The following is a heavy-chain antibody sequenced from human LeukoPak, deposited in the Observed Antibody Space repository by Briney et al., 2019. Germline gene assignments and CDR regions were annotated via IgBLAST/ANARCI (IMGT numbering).Heavy chain of an antibody. J-gene: IGHJ4*02. D-gene: IGHD2-2*01. CDR1: GYSFTGYY. CDR3: ARAPHDIVVVPAAF. CDR2: INPSGGST. Sequence: ASVKVSCKASGYSFTGYYMHLVRQAPAQGVEWMGKINPSGGSTSYAQKFQGRVTMTRDTSTSTVYMELSSLRSEDTAVYYCARAPHDIVVVPAAFWGQGTLVTVSS. V-gene: IGHV1-46*01.